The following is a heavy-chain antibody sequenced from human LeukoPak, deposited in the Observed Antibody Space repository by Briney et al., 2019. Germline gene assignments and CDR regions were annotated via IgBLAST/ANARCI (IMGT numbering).Heavy chain of an antibody. J-gene: IGHJ4*02. Sequence: VASVKVSCKASGYTFTSYGISWVRQAPGQGLEWMGWISAYNGNTNYAQKLQGRVTMTTDTSTSTAYMELRSLISDDTAVYYCAGDGRGYSYGSSSQDYWGQGTLVTVSS. CDR3: AGDGRGYSYGSSSQDY. V-gene: IGHV1-18*01. CDR1: GYTFTSYG. CDR2: ISAYNGNT. D-gene: IGHD5-18*01.